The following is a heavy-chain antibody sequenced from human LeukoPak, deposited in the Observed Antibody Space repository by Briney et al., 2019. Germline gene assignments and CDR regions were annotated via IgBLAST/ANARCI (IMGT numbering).Heavy chain of an antibody. CDR3: ARDTVTMIRSGGHAFDI. CDR1: GFTFSSYG. CDR2: ISYDGSNK. D-gene: IGHD3-22*01. J-gene: IGHJ3*02. Sequence: PGRSLRLSCAASGFTFSSYGMHWVRQAPGKGLEWVAVISYDGSNKYYADSVKGRFTISRDNAKNSLYLQMNSLRAEDTAVYYCARDTVTMIRSGGHAFDIWGQGTMVTVSS. V-gene: IGHV3-30*03.